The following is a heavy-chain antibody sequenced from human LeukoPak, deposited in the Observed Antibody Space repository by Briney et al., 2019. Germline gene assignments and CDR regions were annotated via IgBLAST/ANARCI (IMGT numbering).Heavy chain of an antibody. J-gene: IGHJ3*02. CDR1: GFTFSSYS. D-gene: IGHD3-10*01. V-gene: IGHV3-21*01. Sequence: GGSLSLSCAASGFTFSSYSMNWVRQAPGKGLEWVSSISGSSSYIYYADSVKGRFTISRDNAKNSLYLQMNSLRAEDTAVYYCARDSADAFDIWGQGTMVTVSS. CDR3: ARDSADAFDI. CDR2: ISGSSSYI.